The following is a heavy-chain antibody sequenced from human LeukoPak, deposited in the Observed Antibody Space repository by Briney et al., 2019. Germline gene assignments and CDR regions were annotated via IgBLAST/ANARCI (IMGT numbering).Heavy chain of an antibody. J-gene: IGHJ4*02. V-gene: IGHV4-39*07. CDR2: IYYSGCT. CDR1: GGSISSSSYY. CDR3: AREVAGGYYFDY. Sequence: SETLSLTCTVSGGSISSSSYYWGWIRQPPGKGLEWIGSIYYSGCTYYNPSLKSRVTISVDTSKNQFSLKLSSVTAADTAVYYCAREVAGGYYFDYWGQGTLVTVSS. D-gene: IGHD1-14*01.